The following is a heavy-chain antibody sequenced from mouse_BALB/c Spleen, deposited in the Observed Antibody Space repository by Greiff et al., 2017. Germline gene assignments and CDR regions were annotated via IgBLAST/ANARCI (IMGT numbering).Heavy chain of an antibody. D-gene: IGHD1-1*01. J-gene: IGHJ2*01. CDR2: IDPETGGT. CDR1: GYTFTDYE. V-gene: IGHV1-15*01. Sequence: QVQLQQSGAELVRPGASVTLSCKASGYTFTDYEMHWVKQTPMHGLEWIGAIDPETGGTAYNQKFKGKATLTADKSSSTAYMELRSLTSEDSAVYYCHITTVVADYWGQGTTLTVSS. CDR3: HITTVVADY.